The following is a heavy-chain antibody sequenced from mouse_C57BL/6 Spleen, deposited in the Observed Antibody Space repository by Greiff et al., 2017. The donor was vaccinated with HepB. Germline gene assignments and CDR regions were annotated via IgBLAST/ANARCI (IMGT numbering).Heavy chain of an antibody. Sequence: VQLQQSGAELVRPGASVTLSCKASGYTFTDYEMHWVKQTPVHGLEWIGAIDTETGGTAYNQKFKGKAILTADKSSSTAYMELRSLTSEDSAVYYCTRDLAYWGQGTLVTVSA. CDR2: IDTETGGT. CDR1: GYTFTDYE. J-gene: IGHJ3*01. CDR3: TRDLAY. V-gene: IGHV1-15*01.